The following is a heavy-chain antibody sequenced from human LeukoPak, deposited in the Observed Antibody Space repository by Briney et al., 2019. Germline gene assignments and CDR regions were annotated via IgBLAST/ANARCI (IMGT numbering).Heavy chain of an antibody. CDR3: ARGFYFSMTELYYFDL. J-gene: IGHJ2*01. V-gene: IGHV3-7*04. CDR1: GLNFRSFW. Sequence: GGSLRLSCAVSGLNFRSFWMSWVRQAPGKGLEWVANIKQDETEKFYVDSVKGRFTISRDNAKNSLYLQMNSLRVEDSAVYYCARGFYFSMTELYYFDLWGRGTLVTVSS. CDR2: IKQDETEK. D-gene: IGHD2-8*01.